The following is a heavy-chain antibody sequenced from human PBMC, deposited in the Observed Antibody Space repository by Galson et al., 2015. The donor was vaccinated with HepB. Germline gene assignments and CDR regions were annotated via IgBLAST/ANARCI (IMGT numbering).Heavy chain of an antibody. V-gene: IGHV1-24*01. CDR1: GYTLTELS. Sequence: SVKVSCKVSGYTLTELSMHWVRQAPGKGLEWMGGFGPEDGETIYAQKFQGRVTMTEDTSTDTAYMELSSLRSEDTAVYYCATGPAVTYGSGNYWGQGTLVTVSS. D-gene: IGHD3-10*01. J-gene: IGHJ4*02. CDR2: FGPEDGET. CDR3: ATGPAVTYGSGNY.